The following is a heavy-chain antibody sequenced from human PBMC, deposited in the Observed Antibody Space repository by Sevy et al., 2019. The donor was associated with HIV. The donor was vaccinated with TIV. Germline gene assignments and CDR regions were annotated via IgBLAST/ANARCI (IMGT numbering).Heavy chain of an antibody. CDR1: GYTFTGYY. Sequence: ASVKVSCKASGYTFTGYYIHWVRQAPGQGLEWMGWINPNSGGTYFAKKFQDSVTMTTDTSVNTAYMELRSLRFDDTAIYYTARMGDYYDSSGYYPLKFWGQGTLVTVSS. CDR3: ARMGDYYDSSGYYPLKF. D-gene: IGHD3-22*01. J-gene: IGHJ4*02. CDR2: INPNSGGT. V-gene: IGHV1-2*02.